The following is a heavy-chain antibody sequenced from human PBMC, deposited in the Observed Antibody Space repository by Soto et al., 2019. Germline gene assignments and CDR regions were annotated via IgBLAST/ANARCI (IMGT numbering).Heavy chain of an antibody. CDR1: GFPFGTFS. D-gene: IGHD6-13*01. Sequence: GGSLRLSCAASGFPFGTFSMRWVRQAPGKGLECVSAVSGGGGTTYYADSVKGRFTISRDKSKNTLYLQMNSLRAEDTALYYCAKSFSSNWYDYFDYWGQGSLVNVSS. CDR2: VSGGGGTT. CDR3: AKSFSSNWYDYFDY. J-gene: IGHJ4*02. V-gene: IGHV3-23*01.